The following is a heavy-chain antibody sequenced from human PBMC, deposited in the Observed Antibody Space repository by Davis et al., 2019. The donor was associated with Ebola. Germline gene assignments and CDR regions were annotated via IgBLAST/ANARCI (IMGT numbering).Heavy chain of an antibody. CDR1: GGTFSSYA. V-gene: IGHV1-69*13. CDR3: ARDRSGSPDAFDI. Sequence: SVKVSCKASGGTFSSYAISWVRQAPGQGLEWMGGIIPIFGTANYAQKFQGRVTITADESTSTAYMELSSLRSEDTAVHYCARDRSGSPDAFDIWGQGTMVTVSS. D-gene: IGHD1-26*01. CDR2: IIPIFGTA. J-gene: IGHJ3*02.